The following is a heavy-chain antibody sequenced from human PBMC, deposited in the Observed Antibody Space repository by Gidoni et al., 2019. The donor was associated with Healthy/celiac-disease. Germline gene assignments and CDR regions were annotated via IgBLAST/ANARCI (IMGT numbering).Heavy chain of an antibody. Sequence: QITLKESGPTLVKPTQTLTLTCTFSGFSLSTSGVGVGWIRQPPGKALEWLALIYWDDGKRYSPSLKSRLTITKDTSKNQVVLTMTNMDPVDTATYYCAHIPAKVAAAVDWGQGTLVTVSS. V-gene: IGHV2-5*02. CDR2: IYWDDGK. J-gene: IGHJ4*02. CDR3: AHIPAKVAAAVD. D-gene: IGHD6-13*01. CDR1: GFSLSTSGVG.